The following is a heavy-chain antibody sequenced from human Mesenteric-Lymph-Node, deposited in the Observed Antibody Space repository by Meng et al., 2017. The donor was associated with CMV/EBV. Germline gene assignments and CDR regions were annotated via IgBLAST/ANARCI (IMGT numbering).Heavy chain of an antibody. CDR1: GGTFSSYA. V-gene: IGHV1-69*05. J-gene: IGHJ4*02. CDR2: IIPIFSTA. D-gene: IGHD6-6*01. Sequence: SVKVSCKASGGTFSSYAISWVRQAPGQGLEWMGGIIPIFSTANYAQKFQGRVTITTDESTSTAYMELSSLRSEDTAVYYCARDLRGKQLGYFDYWGQGTLVTVSS. CDR3: ARDLRGKQLGYFDY.